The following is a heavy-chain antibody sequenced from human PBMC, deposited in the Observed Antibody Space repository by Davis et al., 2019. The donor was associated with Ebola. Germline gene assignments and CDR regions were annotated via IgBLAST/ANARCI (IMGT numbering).Heavy chain of an antibody. V-gene: IGHV3-43*02. CDR2: ISGDGGTT. J-gene: IGHJ4*02. D-gene: IGHD3-3*01. Sequence: GESLKISCAASGFTFDDYAMHWVRQAPGKGLECVSLISGDGGTTYYADSVKGRFTISRDNSKNSLFLQMNSLRAEDTAVHYCARGLVALEWLPRLHETGEWGQGTLVTVSS. CDR3: ARGLVALEWLPRLHETGE. CDR1: GFTFDDYA.